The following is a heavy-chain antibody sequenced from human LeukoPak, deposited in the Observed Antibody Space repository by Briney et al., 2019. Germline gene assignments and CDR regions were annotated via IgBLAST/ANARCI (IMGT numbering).Heavy chain of an antibody. Sequence: PSETLSLTCTVSGGSISSDYWSWIRQPDGKGLEWIGRIYTSGSTNYNPSLKSRVSMSVDTSKNQFSLKLSSVTAADTAVYYCARTQYYYDSSGYVIFDYWGQGTLVTVSS. D-gene: IGHD3-22*01. J-gene: IGHJ4*02. V-gene: IGHV4-4*07. CDR3: ARTQYYYDSSGYVIFDY. CDR1: GGSISSDY. CDR2: IYTSGST.